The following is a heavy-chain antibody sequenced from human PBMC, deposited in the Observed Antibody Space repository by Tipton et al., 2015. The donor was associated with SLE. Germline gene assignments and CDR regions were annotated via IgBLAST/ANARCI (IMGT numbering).Heavy chain of an antibody. Sequence: TLSLTCTVSGASVSSHYWNWIRQTPGKGLEWIGYIHYNRDTNYHPSLKSRVTISVDTSKNQLSLKLTSVTAADTAVYFCARYYCTTTRCYYFDYWGRGTLVTVSS. J-gene: IGHJ4*02. V-gene: IGHV4-59*02. CDR3: ARYYCTTTRCYYFDY. CDR2: IHYNRDT. D-gene: IGHD2-2*01. CDR1: GASVSSHY.